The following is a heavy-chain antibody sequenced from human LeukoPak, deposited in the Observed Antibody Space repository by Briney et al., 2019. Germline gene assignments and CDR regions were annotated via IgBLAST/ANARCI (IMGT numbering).Heavy chain of an antibody. D-gene: IGHD3-22*01. V-gene: IGHV6-1*01. CDR3: ARDPHYYDNADHYYYGMDV. Sequence: SQTLSLTCAISGDSVSSNSAAWNWIRQSPSRGLEWLGRTYYRSKWYNDYAVSVKSRITINPDTSKNQFSMQLNSVTPEDTAVYYCARDPHYYDNADHYYYGMDVWGQGTTVTVSS. CDR2: TYYRSKWYN. CDR1: GDSVSSNSAA. J-gene: IGHJ6*02.